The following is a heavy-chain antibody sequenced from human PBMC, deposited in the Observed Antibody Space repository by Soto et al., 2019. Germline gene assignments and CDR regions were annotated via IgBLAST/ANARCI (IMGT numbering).Heavy chain of an antibody. CDR1: GFPFRSDC. V-gene: IGHV3-74*01. Sequence: GGSLRLSCAVTGFPFRSDCMHWVRQAPGKGLVWVSYINTDGSGTAYADSVRGRFTISRDNAKSTLYLQMNTLRAEDTAVYYWSKVHSSGSASLDYWGPGTLVTVSS. J-gene: IGHJ4*02. CDR2: INTDGSGT. D-gene: IGHD3-22*01. CDR3: SKVHSSGSASLDY.